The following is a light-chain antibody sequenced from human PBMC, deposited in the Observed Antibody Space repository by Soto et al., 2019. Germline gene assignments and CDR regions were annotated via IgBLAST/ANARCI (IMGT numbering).Light chain of an antibody. CDR3: QQYGSSSPWT. V-gene: IGKV1-5*03. Sequence: DIQMTQSPSTLSASVGDRVTITCRASQSVGSWLAWYQQKPGKAPKLLIYKASSLESGVPSRFSGSGSGTEFSLTISSLQPDDFARYHCQQYGSSSPWTFCQGTKVEI. J-gene: IGKJ1*01. CDR2: KAS. CDR1: QSVGSW.